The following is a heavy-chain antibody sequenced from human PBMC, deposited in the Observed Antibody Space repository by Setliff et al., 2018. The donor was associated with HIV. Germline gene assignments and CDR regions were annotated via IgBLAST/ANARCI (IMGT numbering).Heavy chain of an antibody. D-gene: IGHD3-10*01. CDR2: IIPLVTIA. Sequence: SVKVSCKASGDTFSTYAITWVRQAPGQGLEWMGGIIPLVTIANYVQEFQGRVRFTADQSTSTAYMELNSLRSDDTAVYYCARGRYGSGTYWGLYYYYYMDVWGKGTTVTVS. CDR3: ARGRYGSGTYWGLYYYYYMDV. CDR1: GDTFSTYA. V-gene: IGHV1-69*10. J-gene: IGHJ6*03.